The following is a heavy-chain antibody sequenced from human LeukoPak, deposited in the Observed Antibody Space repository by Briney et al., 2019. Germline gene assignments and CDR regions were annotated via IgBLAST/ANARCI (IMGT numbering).Heavy chain of an antibody. CDR2: FDPEDDEI. V-gene: IGHV1-24*01. D-gene: IGHD3-10*01. CDR1: GYSLSELS. J-gene: IGHJ5*02. Sequence: ASVKVSCKVSGYSLSELSIHWVRQAPGKGLEWMGGFDPEDDEIIYAQKFQGRVTITADESTSTAYMELSSLRSEDTAVYYCAIHLIMENWFDPWGQGTLVTVSS. CDR3: AIHLIMENWFDP.